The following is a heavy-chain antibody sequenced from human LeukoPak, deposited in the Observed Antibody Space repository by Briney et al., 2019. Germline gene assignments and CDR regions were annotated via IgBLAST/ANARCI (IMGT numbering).Heavy chain of an antibody. Sequence: SETLSLTCTVSGGPISSSSYYWGWIRQPPGKGLEWIGSIYYSGSTYYNPSLKSRVTISVDTSKNQFSLKLSSVTAADTAVYYCARHAPAAGFDYWGQGTLVTVSS. CDR2: IYYSGST. CDR1: GGPISSSSYY. D-gene: IGHD6-13*01. V-gene: IGHV4-39*01. CDR3: ARHAPAAGFDY. J-gene: IGHJ4*02.